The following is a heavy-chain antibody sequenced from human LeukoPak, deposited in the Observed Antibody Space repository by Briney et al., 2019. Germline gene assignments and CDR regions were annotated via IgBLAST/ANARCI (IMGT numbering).Heavy chain of an antibody. Sequence: GGSLRLSCATSGFPLESYEMNWVRQAPGEGPEWVALASSDGSDKQYAASVKGRFTISRDDSKNTLYLEMNTLKDEDTAVYYCARAHSASWYAAYWGHGTRVTVSS. CDR1: GFPLESYE. J-gene: IGHJ4*03. D-gene: IGHD2-2*01. V-gene: IGHV3-30*04. CDR2: ASSDGSDK. CDR3: ARAHSASWYAAY.